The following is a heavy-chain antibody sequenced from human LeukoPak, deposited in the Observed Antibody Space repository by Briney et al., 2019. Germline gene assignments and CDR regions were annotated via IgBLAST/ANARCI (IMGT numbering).Heavy chain of an antibody. CDR3: VKGGIVVLISAFDI. CDR2: ISSNGGST. CDR1: GFTFSSYA. J-gene: IGHJ3*02. D-gene: IGHD3-22*01. Sequence: PGGSLRLSCSASGFTFSSYAMLWVRQAPGKGLEYVSTISSNGGSTYYADSVKGRFTISRDNSKNTRYLQMSSLRAEDTAVYYCVKGGIVVLISAFDIWGQGTMVTVSS. V-gene: IGHV3-64D*06.